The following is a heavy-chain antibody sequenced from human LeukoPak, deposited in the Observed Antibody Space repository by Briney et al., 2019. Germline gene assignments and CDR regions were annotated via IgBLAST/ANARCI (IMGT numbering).Heavy chain of an antibody. Sequence: GGSLRLSCAASEFTFSSSWMTWVRQTPGKGLEWVANIKQDGSEKYYVDSVKGRFTISRDNSKNTLYLQMHSLRAEDTAVYYCAKNQDIFFNPWGQGTLVTVSS. CDR3: AKNQDIFFNP. J-gene: IGHJ5*02. CDR1: EFTFSSSW. D-gene: IGHD3-9*01. V-gene: IGHV3-7*03. CDR2: IKQDGSEK.